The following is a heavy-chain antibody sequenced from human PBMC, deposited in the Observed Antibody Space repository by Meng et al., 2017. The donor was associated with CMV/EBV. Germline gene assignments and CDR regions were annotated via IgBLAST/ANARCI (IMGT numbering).Heavy chain of an antibody. CDR1: GFTFSNSD. CDR3: AREGIGYYGSGSYYFDY. Sequence: GGSLRLSCAASGFTFSNSDMNWVRQAPGKGLEWVSGVSWNGSRTHYADSVKGRFIISRDNSRNFLYQQMNSLRPEDMAVYYCAREGIGYYGSGSYYFDYWGQGTLVTVSS. V-gene: IGHV3-19*01. D-gene: IGHD3-10*01. CDR2: VSWNGSRT. J-gene: IGHJ4*02.